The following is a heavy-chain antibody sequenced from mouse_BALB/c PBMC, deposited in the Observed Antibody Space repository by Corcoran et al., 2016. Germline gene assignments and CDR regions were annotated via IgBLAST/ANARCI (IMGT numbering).Heavy chain of an antibody. J-gene: IGHJ4*01. D-gene: IGHD1-1*01. CDR2: INTYTGEP. CDR1: GYTFTNYG. Sequence: QIQLVQSGPELKKPGETVKISCKASGYTFTNYGMNWVKQAPGKGLKWMGWINTYTGEPTYADDFKGRFAFSLETSASTAYLQINNLKNEDMATYFCARIYYDGSSDAMDYWGQGTSVTVSS. V-gene: IGHV9-1*02. CDR3: ARIYYDGSSDAMDY.